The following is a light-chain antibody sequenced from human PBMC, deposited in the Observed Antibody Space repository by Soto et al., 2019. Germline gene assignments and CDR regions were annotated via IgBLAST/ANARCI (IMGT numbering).Light chain of an antibody. J-gene: IGLJ3*02. V-gene: IGLV4-60*02. Sequence: QSVRTQSSSDSPSLGSSVKLTCTLSSGHSSYIIAWHQQQPGKAPRYLMKLEGSGSYNKGSGVPDRFSGSSSGADRYLTISNLQFEDESDYYCETWDSNTHTVFGGGTKLTLL. CDR1: SGHSSYI. CDR3: ETWDSNTHTV. CDR2: LEGSGSY.